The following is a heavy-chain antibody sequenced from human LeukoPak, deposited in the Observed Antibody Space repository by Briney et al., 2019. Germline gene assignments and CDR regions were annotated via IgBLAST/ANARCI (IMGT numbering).Heavy chain of an antibody. CDR3: ARSYPRFYCSSTSCPYDAFDI. Sequence: GASVKVSCKASGGTFSSYAISWVRQAPGQGLEWMGGIIPIFGTANYAQKFQGRVTITADESKSTAYMEMSSLRSEDTAVYYCARSYPRFYCSSTSCPYDAFDIWGQGTMVTVSS. V-gene: IGHV1-69*13. J-gene: IGHJ3*02. D-gene: IGHD2-2*01. CDR2: IIPIFGTA. CDR1: GGTFSSYA.